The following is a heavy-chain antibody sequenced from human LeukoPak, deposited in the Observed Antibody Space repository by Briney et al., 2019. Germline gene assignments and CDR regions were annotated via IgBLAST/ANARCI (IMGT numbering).Heavy chain of an antibody. CDR2: ISSSSSYI. D-gene: IGHD6-13*01. Sequence: PGGSLRLSCAASGFTFSSYSMNRVRQAPGKGLEWVSSISSSSSYIYYADSVKGRFTISRDNAKNSLYLQMNSLRAEDTAVYYCARTADSSSWPVHFDYWGQGTLVTVSS. CDR3: ARTADSSSWPVHFDY. J-gene: IGHJ4*02. CDR1: GFTFSSYS. V-gene: IGHV3-21*01.